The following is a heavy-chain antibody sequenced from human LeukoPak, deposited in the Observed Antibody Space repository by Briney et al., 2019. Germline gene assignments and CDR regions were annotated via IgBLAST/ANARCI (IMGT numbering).Heavy chain of an antibody. Sequence: SETLSLTCAVYGGSFSGYYWSWLRQPPGKGLEWIGEINHSGSTNYNPSLKSRVTISVDTSKNQFSLKLSSVTAADTAVYYCARGLKEYCSGGSCYSLEYYYYYMDVWGKGTTVTVSS. CDR3: ARGLKEYCSGGSCYSLEYYYYYMDV. V-gene: IGHV4-34*01. CDR1: GGSFSGYY. CDR2: INHSGST. J-gene: IGHJ6*03. D-gene: IGHD2-15*01.